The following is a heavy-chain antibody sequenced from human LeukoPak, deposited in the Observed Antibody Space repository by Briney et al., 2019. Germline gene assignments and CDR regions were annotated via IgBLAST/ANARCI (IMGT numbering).Heavy chain of an antibody. V-gene: IGHV3-23*01. Sequence: PGGSLRLSCAASTFTFSSYAMSWVRQAPGKGLEWVSVISASGTTTYYADSVKGRFTISRDNSKNTLYLQMNSLRAEDTAVYYCANLPGDILTGYEFYFDYWGQGTLVTVSS. CDR1: TFTFSSYA. D-gene: IGHD3-9*01. CDR2: ISASGTTT. CDR3: ANLPGDILTGYEFYFDY. J-gene: IGHJ4*02.